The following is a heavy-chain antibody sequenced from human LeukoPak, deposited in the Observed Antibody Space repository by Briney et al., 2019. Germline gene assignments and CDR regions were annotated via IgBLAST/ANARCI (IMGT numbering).Heavy chain of an antibody. CDR3: ARQGAPLIVVVIEWFDP. CDR1: GGSISGSSYY. CDR2: IYYSGST. D-gene: IGHD3-22*01. V-gene: IGHV4-39*01. Sequence: SETLSLTCTVSGGSISGSSYYWGWIRQPPGKGLEWIGSIYYSGSTYYNPSLKSRVTISLDTSENQFSLKLSSVTAADTAVYYCARQGAPLIVVVIEWFDPWGQGTLVTVSS. J-gene: IGHJ5*02.